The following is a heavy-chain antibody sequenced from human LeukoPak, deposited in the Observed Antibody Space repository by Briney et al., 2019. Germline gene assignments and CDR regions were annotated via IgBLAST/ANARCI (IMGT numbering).Heavy chain of an antibody. J-gene: IGHJ4*02. CDR1: GGSISSSSYY. Sequence: PSETLSLTCTVSGGSISSSSYYWGWIRQPPGKGLEWIGSIYYSGSTYYNPSLKSRVTISVDTFKNQFSLKLSSVTAADTAVYYCARQGGGHFDYWGQGTLVTVSS. CDR3: ARQGGGHFDY. D-gene: IGHD2-15*01. CDR2: IYYSGST. V-gene: IGHV4-39*01.